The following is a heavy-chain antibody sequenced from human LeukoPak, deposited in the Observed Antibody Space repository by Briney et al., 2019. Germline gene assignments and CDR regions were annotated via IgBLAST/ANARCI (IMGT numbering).Heavy chain of an antibody. CDR2: LDPEDGET. Sequence: GASVKVSCKVSGYTLTELSMHWVRQAPGRGLEWMGGLDPEDGETIYAQKLQGRVTMTEDTSTDTAYMELSSLRSEDTAVYYCATGIAAAGFYYYYMDVWGKGTTVTVSS. V-gene: IGHV1-24*01. CDR1: GYTLTELS. D-gene: IGHD6-13*01. J-gene: IGHJ6*03. CDR3: ATGIAAAGFYYYYMDV.